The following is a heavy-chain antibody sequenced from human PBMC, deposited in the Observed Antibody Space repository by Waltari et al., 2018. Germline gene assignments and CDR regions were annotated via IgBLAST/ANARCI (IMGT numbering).Heavy chain of an antibody. J-gene: IGHJ6*02. CDR2: INLDGSST. Sequence: EVKLVESGGGLVQPGGSLRRSCAASGLTYSSCWMQWVRQAPGQGLVLFSPINLDGSSTTYADSVKRRFTLARDNAKNTLSLPLNSLRAEDTAVYYCARGSFLEWLGGMDVWGQGTTVSVS. CDR1: GLTYSSCW. CDR3: ARGSFLEWLGGMDV. V-gene: IGHV3-74*03. D-gene: IGHD3-3*02.